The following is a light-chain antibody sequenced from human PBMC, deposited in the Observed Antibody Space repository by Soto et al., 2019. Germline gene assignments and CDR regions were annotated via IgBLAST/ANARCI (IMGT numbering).Light chain of an antibody. CDR2: GAS. CDR1: QSFSSSY. V-gene: IGKV3-20*01. CDR3: QQYHTSPIT. J-gene: IGKJ5*01. Sequence: ETVFTQSPGTLSFSPGDRATLSCRASQSFSSSYLAWYQQKPGQAPRLLIYGASIRATGIPDRFSGSGSGTDFTLTISRLEPEDFAVYYCQQYHTSPITFGQGTRLEIK.